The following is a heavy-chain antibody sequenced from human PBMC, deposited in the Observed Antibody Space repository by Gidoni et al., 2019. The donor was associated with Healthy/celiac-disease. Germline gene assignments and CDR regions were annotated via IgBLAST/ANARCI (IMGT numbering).Heavy chain of an antibody. D-gene: IGHD2-8*01. CDR1: GFSLSNARMG. CDR3: ARMSVLLSGYYGMDV. J-gene: IGHJ6*02. CDR2: IFSNDEK. Sequence: QVTLKESGPVLVKPTETLTLTCTVSGFSLSNARMGVSWIRQPPGKALEWLAHIFSNDEKSYSTSLKSRLTISKDTSKSQVVLTMTNMDPVDTATYYCARMSVLLSGYYGMDVWGQGTTVTVSS. V-gene: IGHV2-26*01.